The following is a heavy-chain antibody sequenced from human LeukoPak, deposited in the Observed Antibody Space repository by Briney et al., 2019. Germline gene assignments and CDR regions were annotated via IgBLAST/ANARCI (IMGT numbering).Heavy chain of an antibody. CDR3: ARAIPILVYSNYSPLPNY. D-gene: IGHD4-11*01. CDR1: GYTFTGYY. CDR2: INPNSGGT. Sequence: ASVKVSCKASGYTFTGYYMHWVRQAPGQGLEWMGWINPNSGGTNYAQKFQGRVTMTRDTSISTAHMELSRLRSDDTAVYYCARAIPILVYSNYSPLPNYWGQGTLVTVSS. J-gene: IGHJ4*02. V-gene: IGHV1-2*02.